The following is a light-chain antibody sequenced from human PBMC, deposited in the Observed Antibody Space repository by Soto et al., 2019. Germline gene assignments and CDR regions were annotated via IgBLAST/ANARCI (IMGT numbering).Light chain of an antibody. J-gene: IGLJ3*02. CDR2: DDD. Sequence: QSVLTQPPSGSAAPGQRVTISCSGSSSNIGGNSVSWYQQLPGTAPKLLIYDDDKRPSGIPDRFSGSKSGTSATLGIAGLQTGDAADYYCATWDSSLSAWLFGGGTQLTVL. CDR1: SSNIGGNS. CDR3: ATWDSSLSAWL. V-gene: IGLV1-51*01.